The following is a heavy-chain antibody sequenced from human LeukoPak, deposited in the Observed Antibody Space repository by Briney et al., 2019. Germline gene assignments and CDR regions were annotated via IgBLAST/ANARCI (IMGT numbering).Heavy chain of an antibody. CDR1: GFALSTYE. V-gene: IGHV3-48*03. CDR3: ARDVSSSTRAFDI. D-gene: IGHD2-15*01. J-gene: IGHJ3*02. CDR2: ISSSTSHT. Sequence: GGSLRLSCAASGFALSTYEMTWVRQAPGKGLEWVSFISSSTSHTFYADSVKGRFTIFRDTAKNSLYLQMNNLRGEDTAVYYCARDVSSSTRAFDIWGQRTMGAVS.